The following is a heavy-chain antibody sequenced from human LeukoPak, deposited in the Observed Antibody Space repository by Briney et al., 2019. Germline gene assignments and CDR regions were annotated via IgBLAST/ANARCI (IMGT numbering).Heavy chain of an antibody. J-gene: IGHJ4*02. CDR1: GFTFSSHA. D-gene: IGHD6-19*01. CDR2: ISGSGGST. Sequence: PGGSLRLSCAASGFTFSSHAMSWVRQAPGKGLEWVSAISGSGGSTYYADSVKGRFTISRDNSKNTLCLQMNSLRAEDTAVYYCAKHSSGWRYSDYWGQGTLVTVSS. CDR3: AKHSSGWRYSDY. V-gene: IGHV3-23*01.